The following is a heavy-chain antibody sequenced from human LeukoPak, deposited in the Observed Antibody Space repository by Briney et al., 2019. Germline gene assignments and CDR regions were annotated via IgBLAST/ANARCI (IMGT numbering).Heavy chain of an antibody. CDR1: GGSISSGGYY. J-gene: IGHJ6*02. D-gene: IGHD2-21*01. V-gene: IGHV4-31*03. Sequence: SETLSLTCTVSGGSISSGGYYWSWIRQHPGKGLEWIGYIYYSGSTYYNPSLKSRVTTSVDTSKNQFSLKLSSVTAADTAVYYCARSVIYGMDVWGQGTTVTVSS. CDR2: IYYSGST. CDR3: ARSVIYGMDV.